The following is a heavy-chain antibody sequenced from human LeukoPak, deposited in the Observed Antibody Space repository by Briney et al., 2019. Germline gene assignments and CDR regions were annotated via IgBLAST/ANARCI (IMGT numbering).Heavy chain of an antibody. J-gene: IGHJ3*02. CDR3: ARVLVLRPLDAFDI. D-gene: IGHD5/OR15-5a*01. CDR1: GFTFSSYI. CDR2: ISSSSSYI. V-gene: IGHV3-21*01. Sequence: GGSLRLSCAASGFTFSSYIMNWVRQAPGKGLEWVSSISSSSSYIYYADSVKGRFTISRDNAKNSLYLQMNSLRAEDTAVYYCARVLVLRPLDAFDIWGQGTMVTVSS.